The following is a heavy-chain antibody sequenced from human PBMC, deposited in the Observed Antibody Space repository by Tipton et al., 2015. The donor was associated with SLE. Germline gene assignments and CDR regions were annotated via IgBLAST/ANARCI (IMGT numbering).Heavy chain of an antibody. V-gene: IGHV4-59*12. Sequence: TLSLTCTASGGSISSYYWSWIRQPPGKGLEWIGYIYYSGSTNYNPSLKSRVTISVDTSKNQFSLKLSSVTAADTAVYYCARAQRLVRWFDPWGQGTLVTVSS. D-gene: IGHD6-13*01. CDR2: IYYSGST. J-gene: IGHJ5*02. CDR1: GGSISSYY. CDR3: ARAQRLVRWFDP.